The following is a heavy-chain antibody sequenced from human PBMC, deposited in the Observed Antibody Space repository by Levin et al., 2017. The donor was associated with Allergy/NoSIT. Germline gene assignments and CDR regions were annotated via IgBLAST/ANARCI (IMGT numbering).Heavy chain of an antibody. CDR3: ARASTAWYWFDP. V-gene: IGHV1-18*01. CDR2: ISGDTGNT. J-gene: IGHJ5*02. D-gene: IGHD6-19*01. CDR1: GYTFSSYS. Sequence: ASVKDSCKASGYTFSSYSVSWVRQAPGQGLEWVGWISGDTGNTKYAQKLQGRVTLTTDTSTSTAYMELRGLRSDDTAVYYCARASTAWYWFDPWGQGTLVTVSS.